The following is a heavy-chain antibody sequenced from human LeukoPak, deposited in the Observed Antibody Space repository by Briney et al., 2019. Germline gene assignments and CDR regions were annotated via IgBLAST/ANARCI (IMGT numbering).Heavy chain of an antibody. CDR1: GFTFSTYW. Sequence: GGSLRLSCAASGFTFSTYWMHWVRQAPGKGLVWVSRINSDGSSTGYADSVKGRFTISRDNSKNTLYLQMNSLRAEDTAVYYCAKDGNRYYYGSGASGLDYMDVWGKGTTVTISS. D-gene: IGHD3-10*01. CDR2: INSDGSST. CDR3: AKDGNRYYYGSGASGLDYMDV. V-gene: IGHV3-74*01. J-gene: IGHJ6*03.